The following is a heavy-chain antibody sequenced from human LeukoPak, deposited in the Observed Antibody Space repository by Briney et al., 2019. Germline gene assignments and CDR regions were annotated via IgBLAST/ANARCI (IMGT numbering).Heavy chain of an antibody. CDR1: GGSISSSSYY. Sequence: SETLSLTCTVSGGSISSSSYYWGWIRQPPGKGLEWIGSIYYSGSTYYNPSLKSRVTISVDTSKNQFSLKLSSVTAADTAVYYCAREVPELGIRGHYFDYWGQGTLVTVSS. D-gene: IGHD7-27*01. V-gene: IGHV4-39*07. CDR3: AREVPELGIRGHYFDY. J-gene: IGHJ4*02. CDR2: IYYSGST.